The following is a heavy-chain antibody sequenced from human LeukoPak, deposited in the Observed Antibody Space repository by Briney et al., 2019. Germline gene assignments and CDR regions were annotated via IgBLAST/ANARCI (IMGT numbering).Heavy chain of an antibody. CDR2: INTYNGNT. D-gene: IGHD4-17*01. Sequence: ASVTVSCKASGYIYTNYGSNWVRQAPGQGLESMGWINTYNGNTNYAPKLHGRVTMTTDTPTSTAYMELRSLRFDDTAIYYCARDPTPSDGDYPPDHFDYWGQGTLVTVSS. J-gene: IGHJ4*02. CDR1: GYIYTNYG. CDR3: ARDPTPSDGDYPPDHFDY. V-gene: IGHV1-18*01.